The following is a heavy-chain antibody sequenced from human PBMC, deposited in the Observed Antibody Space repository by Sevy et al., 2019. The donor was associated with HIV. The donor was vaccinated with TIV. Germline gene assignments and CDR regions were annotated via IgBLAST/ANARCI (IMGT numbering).Heavy chain of an antibody. V-gene: IGHV3-23*01. J-gene: IGHJ4*02. D-gene: IGHD2-2*01. CDR3: AKDRDIVAVAAAIRLSY. CDR2: LSGTGGST. Sequence: GGSLRLSCAASGFTFRNYAMSWVRQAPGKGLEWVSALSGTGGSTYYPDPVKGRFTISRDNSKNTLYLQMSGLRVDDTAVYYCAKDRDIVAVAAAIRLSYWGQGTLVTVSS. CDR1: GFTFRNYA.